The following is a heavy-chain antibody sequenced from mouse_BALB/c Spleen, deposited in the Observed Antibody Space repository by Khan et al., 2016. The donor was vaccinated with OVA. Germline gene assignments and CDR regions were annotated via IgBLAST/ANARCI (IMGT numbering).Heavy chain of an antibody. CDR1: GYSITSDYA. CDR2: IHYSGST. V-gene: IGHV3-2*02. J-gene: IGHJ1*01. Sequence: EVKLEESGPGLVKPSQSLTLTCTVTGYSITSDYAWNWIRQFPGSKLEWMGYIHYSGSTSYNPSLKSRISITRDTSKHQLFLQLNSVTTEDTATYYLARRNVWGAGTTVTVSS. CDR3: ARRNV.